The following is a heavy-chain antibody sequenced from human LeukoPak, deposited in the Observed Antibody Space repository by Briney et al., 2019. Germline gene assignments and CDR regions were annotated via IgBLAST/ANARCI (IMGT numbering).Heavy chain of an antibody. CDR3: ATSFRAINWFDP. J-gene: IGHJ5*02. CDR1: GYTFTRYY. CDR2: INPSGGST. Sequence: ASVNVSRQASGYTFTRYYMHWVRQAPGQGLEWMGIINPSGGSTNYAQKFQGRVTMTRDTSTSTIYMEVSSLRSEDTAVYYCATSFRAINWFDPWGQGTVVTVSS. D-gene: IGHD3-10*01. V-gene: IGHV1-46*01.